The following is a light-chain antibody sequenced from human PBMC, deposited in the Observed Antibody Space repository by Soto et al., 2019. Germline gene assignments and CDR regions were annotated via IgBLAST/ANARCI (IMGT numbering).Light chain of an antibody. CDR2: KAS. CDR3: QQYHTYSPWT. V-gene: IGKV1-5*03. J-gene: IGKJ1*01. Sequence: DIQMTQSPSTLSASVGDRVTITCRASQSISSWLAWYQQKPGKAPKLLIYKASSLESGVPSRCSGSGSGTEFTLTISSLQPDDFATYYCQQYHTYSPWTFGQGTKVEIK. CDR1: QSISSW.